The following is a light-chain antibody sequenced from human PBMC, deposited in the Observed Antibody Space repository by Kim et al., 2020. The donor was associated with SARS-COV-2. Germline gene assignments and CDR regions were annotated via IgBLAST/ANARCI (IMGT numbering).Light chain of an antibody. J-gene: IGKJ2*01. CDR2: DAS. CDR3: QHYSEIPYT. Sequence: DIEMTQSPSSLSASVRDRVTITCQASHDIKKFLNWYQQKPGKAPKLLINDASDLQIGVPSRFSGSGSGTDFILTISNLQPEDSATYFCQHYSEIPYTFGQGTKLEI. CDR1: HDIKKF. V-gene: IGKV1-33*01.